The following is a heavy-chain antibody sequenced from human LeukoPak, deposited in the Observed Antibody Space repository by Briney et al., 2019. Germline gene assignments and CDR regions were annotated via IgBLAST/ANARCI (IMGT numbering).Heavy chain of an antibody. CDR1: GFTFSSYW. Sequence: PGGSLRLSCAASGFTFSSYWMSWVRQAPGKGLEWVANIKQDGSEKYYVDSVKGRFTISRDKAKNSLYLQMNSLRAEDTAVYYCARDLGHTYYYDSSGNESVDAFDIWGQGTMVTVSS. CDR2: IKQDGSEK. CDR3: ARDLGHTYYYDSSGNESVDAFDI. D-gene: IGHD3-22*01. V-gene: IGHV3-7*01. J-gene: IGHJ3*02.